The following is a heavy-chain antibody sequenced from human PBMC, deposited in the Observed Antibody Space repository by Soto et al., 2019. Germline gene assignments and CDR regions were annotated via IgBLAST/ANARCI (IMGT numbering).Heavy chain of an antibody. D-gene: IGHD2-21*01. Sequence: SVKVSCKASGCTFSSYAISWVRQAPGQGLEWMGGIIPIFGTANYAQKFQGRVTITADESTSTAYVELSSLRSEDTAVYYCARDEGRSPGEFWGQGTLVNVSS. CDR2: IIPIFGTA. V-gene: IGHV1-69*13. J-gene: IGHJ4*02. CDR3: ARDEGRSPGEF. CDR1: GCTFSSYA.